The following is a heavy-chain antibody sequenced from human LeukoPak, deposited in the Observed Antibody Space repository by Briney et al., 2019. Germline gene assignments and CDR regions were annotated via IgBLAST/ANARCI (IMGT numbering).Heavy chain of an antibody. J-gene: IGHJ4*02. CDR2: ISGSGGSA. CDR1: GFTFSSYA. D-gene: IGHD6-19*01. CDR3: AKAIAVAGTSLDY. V-gene: IGHV3-23*01. Sequence: GGSLRLSCAASGFTFSSYAMSWVRQAPGKGLEWVSAISGSGGSAYYADSVKGRFTISRDNSKNTLYLQMNSLRAEDTAVYYCAKAIAVAGTSLDYWGQGTLVTVSS.